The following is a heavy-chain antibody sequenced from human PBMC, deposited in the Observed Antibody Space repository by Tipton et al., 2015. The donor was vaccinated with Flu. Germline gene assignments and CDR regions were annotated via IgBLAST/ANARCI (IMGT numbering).Heavy chain of an antibody. Sequence: TLSLTCAVYGGSFSGYYWSWIRQPPGKGLEWIGEINHSGSTNYNPSPKSRVTISVDTSKNQFSLKLSSVTAADTAVYYCARPMGRDGHDGFDPWGQGTLVTVSS. CDR2: INHSGST. CDR1: GGSFSGYY. J-gene: IGHJ5*02. V-gene: IGHV4-34*01. CDR3: ARPMGRDGHDGFDP. D-gene: IGHD5-24*01.